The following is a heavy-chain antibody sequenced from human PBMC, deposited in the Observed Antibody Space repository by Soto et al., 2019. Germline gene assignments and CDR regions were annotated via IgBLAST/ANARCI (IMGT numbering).Heavy chain of an antibody. CDR2: INPSGGST. D-gene: IGHD2-2*01. V-gene: IGHV1-46*01. CDR3: ARDRSSRWFYFDY. J-gene: IGHJ4*02. Sequence: ASVKVSCKASGYSFTSYYLHWVRQAPGQGLEWMGIINPSGGSTTYAQKFQGRVTMTRDTSTSTVYMELSSLRSEDTAVYYCARDRSSRWFYFDYWRQGTLVTVSS. CDR1: GYSFTSYY.